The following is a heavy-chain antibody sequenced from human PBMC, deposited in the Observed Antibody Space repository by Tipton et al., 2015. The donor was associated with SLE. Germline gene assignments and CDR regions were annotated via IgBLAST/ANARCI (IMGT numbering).Heavy chain of an antibody. Sequence: TLSLTCTVSGGSISSYYWSWIRQPPGKGLEWIGEINHSGSTNYNPSLKSRVTISVDTSKNQFSLKLSSVTAADTAVYYCARVDTAMADAFDIWGQGTMVTVSS. V-gene: IGHV4-34*01. D-gene: IGHD5-18*01. CDR2: INHSGST. CDR1: GGSISSYY. J-gene: IGHJ3*02. CDR3: ARVDTAMADAFDI.